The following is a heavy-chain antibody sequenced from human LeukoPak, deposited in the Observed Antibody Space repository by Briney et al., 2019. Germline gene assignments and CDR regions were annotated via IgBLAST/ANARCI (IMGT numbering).Heavy chain of an antibody. Sequence: GASVKVSCKASGYTFTGYYMHWVRQAPGQGLEWMGWINPNSGGTNYAQKFQGWVTMTRDTSISTAYMELNRLRSDDTAVYYCARGGEGYYYYYYMDVWGKGTTVTVSS. CDR3: ARGGEGYYYYYYMDV. CDR1: GYTFTGYY. J-gene: IGHJ6*03. V-gene: IGHV1-2*04. D-gene: IGHD2-21*01. CDR2: INPNSGGT.